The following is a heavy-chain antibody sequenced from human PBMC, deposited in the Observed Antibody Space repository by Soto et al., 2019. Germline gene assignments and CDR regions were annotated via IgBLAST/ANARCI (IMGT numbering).Heavy chain of an antibody. V-gene: IGHV3-43*01. CDR2: ISWDGGST. D-gene: IGHD6-6*01. J-gene: IGHJ6*02. CDR3: AKEIAARTYYYGMDV. Sequence: PGGSLRLSCAASGFTFDDYTMHWVRQAPGKGLEWVSLISWDGGSTYYADSVKGRFTISRDNSKNSLYLQMNSLRTEDTALYYCAKEIAARTYYYGMDVWGQGTTLTVSS. CDR1: GFTFDDYT.